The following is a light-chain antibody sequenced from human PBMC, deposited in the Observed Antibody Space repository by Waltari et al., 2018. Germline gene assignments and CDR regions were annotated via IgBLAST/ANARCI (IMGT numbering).Light chain of an antibody. CDR2: DAS. CDR1: QSVSNY. V-gene: IGKV3-11*01. Sequence: EMVLTQSPVSLSLYTGERATLSCRASQSVSNYLAWYQQKPGQAPILLIYDASNRATGIPARFSGSGSATDFTLTISSLEPEDFAIYYCQQRNNWPPSFGQGTRLEIK. J-gene: IGKJ2*01. CDR3: QQRNNWPPS.